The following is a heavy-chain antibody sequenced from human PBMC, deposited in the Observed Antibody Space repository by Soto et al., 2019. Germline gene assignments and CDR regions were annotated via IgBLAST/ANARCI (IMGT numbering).Heavy chain of an antibody. D-gene: IGHD3-10*01. J-gene: IGHJ4*02. CDR1: GGTFSSYA. Sequence: QVQLVQSGAEVKKPGSSVKVSCKASGGTFSSYAISWVRQAPGQGLEWMGGIIPICGTANYAQKFQGRVTITADKSTSTAYMELSSLRSEDTAVYYCARDTGEGMVRGVYRRYYFAYWGQGTLVTVSS. V-gene: IGHV1-69*06. CDR2: IIPICGTA. CDR3: ARDTGEGMVRGVYRRYYFAY.